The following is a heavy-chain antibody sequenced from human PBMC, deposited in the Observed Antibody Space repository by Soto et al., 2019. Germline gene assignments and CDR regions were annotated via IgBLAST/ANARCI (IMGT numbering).Heavy chain of an antibody. V-gene: IGHV5-51*01. J-gene: IGHJ6*02. CDR1: GYSFTSYW. Sequence: PGESLKISCKGSGYSFTSYWIGWVRQMPGKGLEWMGIIYPGDSDTRYSPSFQGQVTISADKSISTAYLQWSSLKASDTAMYYCARIVLAVAGTRSRYYGMDVWGQGTTVTVSS. D-gene: IGHD6-19*01. CDR2: IYPGDSDT. CDR3: ARIVLAVAGTRSRYYGMDV.